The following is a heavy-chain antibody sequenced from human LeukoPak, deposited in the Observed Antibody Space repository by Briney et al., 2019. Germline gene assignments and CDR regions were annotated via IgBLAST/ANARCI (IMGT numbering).Heavy chain of an antibody. CDR2: IKQDGSEK. J-gene: IGHJ5*02. D-gene: IGHD3-16*02. CDR3: AKDHEITFGGVIAHPP. CDR1: GFTFSSYW. V-gene: IGHV3-7*01. Sequence: GGSLRLSCAASGFTFSSYWMSWVRQAPGKGLEWVANIKQDGSEKYYVDSVKGRFTISRDNAKNSLYLQMNSLRAEDTAVYYCAKDHEITFGGVIAHPPWGQGTLVTVSS.